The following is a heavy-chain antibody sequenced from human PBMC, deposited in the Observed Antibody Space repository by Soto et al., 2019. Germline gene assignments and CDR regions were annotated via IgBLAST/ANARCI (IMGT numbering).Heavy chain of an antibody. J-gene: IGHJ4*02. CDR1: GFAVSSYS. CDR3: TRGRSMIANDDFEY. CDR2: MSFDGNSK. Sequence: GGSLILCGAASGFAVSSYSMHLVRQSQGKGLEWVAAMSFDGNSKYFADSVKGRFKISRDTSKNTWSLEMESLGVEDSALYHCTRGRSMIANDDFEYWGQGTQVTGSS. V-gene: IGHV3-30-3*01. D-gene: IGHD2-21*01.